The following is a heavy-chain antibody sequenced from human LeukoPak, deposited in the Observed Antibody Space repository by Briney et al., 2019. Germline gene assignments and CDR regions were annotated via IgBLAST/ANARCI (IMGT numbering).Heavy chain of an antibody. CDR3: ARDSHCGGDCWKFDY. D-gene: IGHD2-21*01. CDR2: IYTSGST. J-gene: IGHJ4*02. CDR1: GGSISSYY. V-gene: IGHV4-4*07. Sequence: PSETLSLTCTVSGGSISSYYWSWIRQPAGKGLEWIGRIYTSGSTNYNPSLKSRVTMSGDTSKNQFSLKLSSVTAADTAVYYCARDSHCGGDCWKFDYWGQGTLVTVSS.